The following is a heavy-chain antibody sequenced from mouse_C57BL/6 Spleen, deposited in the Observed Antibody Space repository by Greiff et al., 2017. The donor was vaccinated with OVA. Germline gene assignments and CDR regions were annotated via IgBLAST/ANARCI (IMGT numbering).Heavy chain of an antibody. Sequence: QVQLQQPGAELVKPGASVKLSCKASGYTFTSYWMQWVKQRPGQGLEWIGEIDPSDSYTNYNQKFKGKATLTVDTSSSTAYMQLSSLTSEDSAVYYCARSYYSNYRYFDVWAQGPRSPSPQ. CDR2: IDPSDSYT. V-gene: IGHV1-50*01. D-gene: IGHD2-5*01. J-gene: IGHJ1*03. CDR1: GYTFTSYW. CDR3: ARSYYSNYRYFDV.